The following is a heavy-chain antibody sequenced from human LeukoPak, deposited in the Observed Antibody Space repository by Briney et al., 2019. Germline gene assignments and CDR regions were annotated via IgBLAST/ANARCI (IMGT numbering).Heavy chain of an antibody. CDR1: GYTFTSYD. D-gene: IGHD3-10*01. Sequence: EASVKVSCKASGYTFTSYDINWVRQATGQGLEWMGWMNPNSGNTGYAQKFQGRVTITRNTSISTAYMELSSLRSEDTAVYYCARQVRLWFGEFKWRDYYYYMDVWGKGTTVTVSS. J-gene: IGHJ6*03. V-gene: IGHV1-8*01. CDR2: MNPNSGNT. CDR3: ARQVRLWFGEFKWRDYYYYMDV.